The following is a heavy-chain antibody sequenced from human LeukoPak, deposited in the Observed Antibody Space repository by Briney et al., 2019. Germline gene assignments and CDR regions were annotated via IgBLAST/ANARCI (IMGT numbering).Heavy chain of an antibody. CDR3: ATSPTGYSPGY. J-gene: IGHJ4*02. D-gene: IGHD4-23*01. V-gene: IGHV1-69*13. CDR2: IIPILGTA. CDR1: GGTFSTFA. Sequence: SVKVSCKASGGTFSTFALSWVRQAPGQGPDWMGGIIPILGTANYAQKFQGRVTITADESTSTAYMELSSITSEDTAVYYCATSPTGYSPGYWGQGTLVTVSS.